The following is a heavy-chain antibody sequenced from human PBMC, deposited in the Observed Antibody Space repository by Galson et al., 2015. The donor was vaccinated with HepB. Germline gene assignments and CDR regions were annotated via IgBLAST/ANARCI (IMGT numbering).Heavy chain of an antibody. CDR3: TTDSHIVLMVYAGAFDI. CDR1: GFTFSHAW. D-gene: IGHD2-8*01. Sequence: SLRLSCAASGFTFSHAWMSWVRQAPGKGLEWVGRIKSKTDGGTTDYAAPVKGRFTISRDDSKNTLYLQMNSLKTEDTAVYYCTTDSHIVLMVYAGAFDIWGQGTMVPVSS. J-gene: IGHJ3*02. V-gene: IGHV3-15*01. CDR2: IKSKTDGGTT.